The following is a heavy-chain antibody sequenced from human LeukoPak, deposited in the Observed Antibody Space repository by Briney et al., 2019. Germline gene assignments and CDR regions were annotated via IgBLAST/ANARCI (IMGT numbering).Heavy chain of an antibody. J-gene: IGHJ4*02. D-gene: IGHD5-18*01. CDR1: GFTFSSYW. V-gene: IGHV3-7*01. CDR2: IKQDGSEK. CDR3: AREPPVDTAVGDY. Sequence: EGSLRLSCAASGFTFSSYWMSWVRQAPGKGLEWVANIKQDGSEKYYVDSVKGRFTISRDNAKNSLYLQMNSLRAEDTAVYYCAREPPVDTAVGDYWGQGTLVTVSS.